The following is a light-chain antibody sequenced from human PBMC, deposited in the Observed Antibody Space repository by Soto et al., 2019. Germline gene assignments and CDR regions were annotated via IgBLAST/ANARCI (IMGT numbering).Light chain of an antibody. J-gene: IGKJ5*01. V-gene: IGKV1-39*01. CDR2: AAS. CDR1: QSISSY. Sequence: DMQMTQSPSSLSASVGDRVTITCRASQSISSYLNWYQQKPGKAPKLLIYAASSLQSGVPSRFSGSGSGTEFTLTISSLQSEDFAVYYCQQYNNWPPITFGQGTRLEIK. CDR3: QQYNNWPPIT.